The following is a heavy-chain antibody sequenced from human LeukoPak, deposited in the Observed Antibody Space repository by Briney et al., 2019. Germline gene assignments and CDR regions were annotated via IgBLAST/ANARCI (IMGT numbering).Heavy chain of an antibody. CDR1: EFTFSTYS. D-gene: IGHD1-1*01. CDR2: ISSTGTYI. J-gene: IGHJ6*03. CDR3: ARVVSVAWSERRPGYYYMDV. Sequence: GGSLRLSCAASEFTFSTYSMNWVRQTPGKGLEWVSSISSTGTYIYYADSVKGRLTISRDNAKNSLYVQINSLRAEDTAVYYCARVVSVAWSERRPGYYYMDVWGKGTTVTVSS. V-gene: IGHV3-21*01.